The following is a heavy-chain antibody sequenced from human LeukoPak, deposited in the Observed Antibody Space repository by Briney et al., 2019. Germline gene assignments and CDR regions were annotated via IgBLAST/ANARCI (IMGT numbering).Heavy chain of an antibody. CDR1: GXXXXSYW. CDR2: IKQDGSEK. V-gene: IGHV3-7*01. J-gene: IGHJ4*02. Sequence: SGXXXXSYWMSWVRQAPGKGLEWVANIKQDGSEKYYVDSVKGRFTISTDNAKNSLYLQMNSLRAEDTAVYYCARGLKPPSDWGQGTLVTVSS. D-gene: IGHD1-14*01. CDR3: ARGLKPPSD.